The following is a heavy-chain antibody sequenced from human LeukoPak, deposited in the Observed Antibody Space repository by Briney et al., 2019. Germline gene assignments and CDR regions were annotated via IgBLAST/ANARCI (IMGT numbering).Heavy chain of an antibody. CDR3: TTATIYDFWNGYFKTFDY. Sequence: GGSLRLSCAASGFIFPNAWMNWVRQAPGKGLEWVGHIKTKTDGGTTDYAAPVKGRFTISRDDSKNTLYLLMNSLKTEDTAVYFCTTATIYDFWNGYFKTFDYWGQGTLVTVSS. J-gene: IGHJ4*02. CDR1: GFIFPNAW. CDR2: IKTKTDGGTT. D-gene: IGHD3-3*01. V-gene: IGHV3-15*07.